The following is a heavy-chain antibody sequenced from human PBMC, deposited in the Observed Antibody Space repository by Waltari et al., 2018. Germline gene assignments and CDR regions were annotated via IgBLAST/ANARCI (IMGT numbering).Heavy chain of an antibody. Sequence: EVQLVQSGAEVKEPGESLKISCRGSGYSFSTYWIAWVRPTPGKGTAGWGIVYPGDSGTRYSPSFQGHVTISADKSISTAYLQWTSLKASDTAMYYCARRSDYYYYMDVWGKGTTVTVSS. J-gene: IGHJ6*03. V-gene: IGHV5-51*01. CDR2: VYPGDSGT. CDR3: ARRSDYYYYMDV. CDR1: GYSFSTYW.